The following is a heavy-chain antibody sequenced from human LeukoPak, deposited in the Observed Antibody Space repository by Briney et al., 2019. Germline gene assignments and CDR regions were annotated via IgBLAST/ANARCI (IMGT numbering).Heavy chain of an antibody. J-gene: IGHJ4*02. V-gene: IGHV3-30-3*01. CDR2: ISYDGSNK. D-gene: IGHD3-22*01. CDR1: GFTFSSYA. Sequence: PGGSLRLSCAASGFTFSSYAMHWVRQAPGKGLEWVAVISYDGSNKYYADSVKGRFTISRDNSKNTLYLQMNSLRAEDTAVYYCARARYDSSGYYLDYWGQGTLVTVPS. CDR3: ARARYDSSGYYLDY.